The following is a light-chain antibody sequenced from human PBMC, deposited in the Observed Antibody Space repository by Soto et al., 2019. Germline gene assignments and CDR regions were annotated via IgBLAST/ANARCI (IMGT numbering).Light chain of an antibody. CDR1: SSDVGGYNY. Sequence: QSALTQPASVSGSPGQLITISCTGTSSDVGGYNYVSWYLLHPGKAPKLMVYEVSYRPSGVSSRFSGSKSANTASLTISGLQAEDEADYYCSSYASSTAYVFGTGTKVTVL. CDR3: SSYASSTAYV. J-gene: IGLJ1*01. CDR2: EVS. V-gene: IGLV2-14*01.